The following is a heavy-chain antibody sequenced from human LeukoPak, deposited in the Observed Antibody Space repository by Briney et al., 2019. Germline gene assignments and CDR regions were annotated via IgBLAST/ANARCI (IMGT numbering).Heavy chain of an antibody. Sequence: GGSLRLSCAASGFTFDDYGMHWVRQAPGQGLEWVSGNADSVKGRFTISRDNAKNSLYLQMNSLRAEDTALYYCARDRSMTHFDYWGQGTLVTVSS. V-gene: IGHV3-20*04. J-gene: IGHJ4*02. CDR3: ARDRSMTHFDY. CDR1: GFTFDDYG.